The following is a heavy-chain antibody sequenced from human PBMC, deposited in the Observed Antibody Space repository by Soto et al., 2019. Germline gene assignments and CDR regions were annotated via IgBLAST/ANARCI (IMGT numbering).Heavy chain of an antibody. Sequence: SQTLSLPCAISGDSVPSNSAAWNWIRQSPSRGLEWLGRTYYRSKWYNDYAVSVKSRITINPDTSKNQFSLQLNSVTPEDTAVYYCARDCTNGVCYPSYHYGMDVWGQGTTVTVSS. CDR1: GDSVPSNSAA. CDR2: TYYRSKWYN. D-gene: IGHD2-8*01. V-gene: IGHV6-1*01. J-gene: IGHJ6*02. CDR3: ARDCTNGVCYPSYHYGMDV.